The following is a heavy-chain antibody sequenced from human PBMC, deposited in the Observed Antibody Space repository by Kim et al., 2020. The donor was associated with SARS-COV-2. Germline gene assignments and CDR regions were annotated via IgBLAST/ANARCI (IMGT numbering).Heavy chain of an antibody. D-gene: IGHD6-13*01. V-gene: IGHV4-59*01. Sequence: SETLSLTCTVSGGSISSYYWSWIRQPPGNGLEWIGYIYYSGSTNYNPSLRSRVTISVDTSKNQFSLKLSSVTAADTAVYYCARVRDSSSWYGGWFDPWGQGTLVTVSS. CDR3: ARVRDSSSWYGGWFDP. CDR1: GGSISSYY. J-gene: IGHJ5*02. CDR2: IYYSGST.